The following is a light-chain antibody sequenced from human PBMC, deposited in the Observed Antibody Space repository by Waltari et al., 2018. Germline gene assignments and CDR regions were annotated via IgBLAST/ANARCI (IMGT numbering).Light chain of an antibody. CDR1: RLAVGRFHF. V-gene: IGLV2-14*03. Sequence: HSALTQPASASGSPVQSIPISCTRPRLAVGRFHFVSWYRQHPEKAPNLIIFDVTERPSGISARFSGSKSGNTASLTISGLQSDDEADYYCASYTSSSNYVFGSGTTVTV. CDR2: DVT. J-gene: IGLJ1*01. CDR3: ASYTSSSNYV.